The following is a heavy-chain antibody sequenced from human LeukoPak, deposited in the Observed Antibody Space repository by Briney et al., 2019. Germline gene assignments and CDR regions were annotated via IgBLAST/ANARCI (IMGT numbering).Heavy chain of an antibody. V-gene: IGHV3-48*02. CDR2: ISRSSATI. J-gene: IGHJ4*02. D-gene: IGHD3-10*01. CDR3: ANDGHYGSGSCFDY. Sequence: GGSLRLSCAASGFTFSSYRMNWVRQAPGKGLEWDSHISRSSATIYHADSVKCRFTISRDIFKNSLYLQIDDLGDKDTAVYYCANDGHYGSGSCFDYWGQGMLVTVAS. CDR1: GFTFSSYR.